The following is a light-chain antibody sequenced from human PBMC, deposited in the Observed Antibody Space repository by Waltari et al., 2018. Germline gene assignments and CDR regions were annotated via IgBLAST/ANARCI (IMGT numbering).Light chain of an antibody. J-gene: IGKJ4*01. CDR2: GAS. V-gene: IGKV3-15*01. CDR3: QQYNNWPPLT. CDR1: QSVSSN. Sequence: EIVMTQSPATLSVSPGARATLSCRASQSVSSNLARYQQKPGQAPRLLIYGASTRATGIPARFSGSGSGTEFTLTISSLQSEDFAVYYCQQYNNWPPLTFGGGTKVEIK.